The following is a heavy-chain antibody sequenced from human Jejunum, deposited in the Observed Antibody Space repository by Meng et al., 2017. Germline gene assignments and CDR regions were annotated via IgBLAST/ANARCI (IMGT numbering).Heavy chain of an antibody. Sequence: GESLKISCAASGFMFRGYAMTWVRQAPGRGLEWASSISGGSGGTTYYANSLKGRFTISRDNSKNTLYLQMNSLGVEDTAVYYCAKDRRGRMEPRDYWGQGTLVTVSS. CDR3: AKDRRGRMEPRDY. J-gene: IGHJ4*02. CDR1: GFMFRGYA. CDR2: ISGGSGGTT. D-gene: IGHD1-1*01. V-gene: IGHV3-23*01.